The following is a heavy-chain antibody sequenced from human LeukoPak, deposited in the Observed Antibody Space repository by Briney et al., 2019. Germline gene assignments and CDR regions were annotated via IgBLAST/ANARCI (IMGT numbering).Heavy chain of an antibody. CDR3: ARDAVSLQY. CDR1: RFTPTIYT. Sequence: GGSLRLSCAPSRFTPTIYTTSSVCQAQGRGLEWVATIKQDGSDKYYLDSVKGRFTISRDNAKNSLYLQMNSLRAEDTAVYYCARDAVSLQYWGQGTLVTVSS. V-gene: IGHV3-7*01. D-gene: IGHD6-19*01. CDR2: IKQDGSDK. J-gene: IGHJ4*02.